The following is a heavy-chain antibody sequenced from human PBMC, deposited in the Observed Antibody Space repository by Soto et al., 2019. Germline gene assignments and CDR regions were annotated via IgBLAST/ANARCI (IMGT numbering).Heavy chain of an antibody. Sequence: SETLSLTCTVSGGSISSYYWSWIRQPAGKGLEWIGRIYTSGSTNYNPSLKSRVTMSVDTSKNQFSLKLSSVTAADTAVYYCATDTRRTAALYHWLDPWGQGTLVTVYS. J-gene: IGHJ5*02. CDR3: ATDTRRTAALYHWLDP. CDR1: GGSISSYY. V-gene: IGHV4-4*07. D-gene: IGHD6-25*01. CDR2: IYTSGST.